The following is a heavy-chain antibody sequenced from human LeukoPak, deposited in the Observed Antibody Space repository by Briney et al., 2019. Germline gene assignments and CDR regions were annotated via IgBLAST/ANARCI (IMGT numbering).Heavy chain of an antibody. D-gene: IGHD2/OR15-2a*01. CDR1: GFTFNSYA. CDR2: ISGSGGST. CDR3: AKAQLAILGDFDY. J-gene: IGHJ4*02. V-gene: IGHV3-23*01. Sequence: GSLRLSCATSGFTFNSYAMSWVRQAPGKGLEWVSSISGSGGSTYYADSVKGRFTISRDNSKNTLYLQMNSLRAEDTAVYYCAKAQLAILGDFDYWGQGTLVTVSS.